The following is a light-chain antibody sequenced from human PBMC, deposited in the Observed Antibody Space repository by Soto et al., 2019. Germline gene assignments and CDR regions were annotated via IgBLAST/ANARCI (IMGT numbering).Light chain of an antibody. J-gene: IGLJ2*01. Sequence: QSVLTQPPSASGTPGQRVTISCSGSSSNIESNYVYWYQQFPGTAPKLLIYRNDQRPSGVPDRFSGSKSGTSASLAISGLRSEDEADYYCAAWDDRLSGPVFGGGTKVTFL. CDR1: SSNIESNY. CDR3: AAWDDRLSGPV. CDR2: RND. V-gene: IGLV1-47*01.